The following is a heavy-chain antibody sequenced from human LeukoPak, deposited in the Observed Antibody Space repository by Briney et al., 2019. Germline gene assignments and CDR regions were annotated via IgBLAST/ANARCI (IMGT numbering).Heavy chain of an antibody. CDR2: IYMSGGT. D-gene: IGHD7-27*01. Sequence: SETLSLTCTVSGGSIRSGTDYWSWIRQPAGKGLEWIGRIYMSGGTDYNPSFKSRVTMSVDTSKNQVSLKLRSVTAADTAVYYCARVVWGGDFHYSLDVWGKGTTVIVSS. V-gene: IGHV4-61*02. J-gene: IGHJ6*03. CDR1: GGSIRSGTDY. CDR3: ARVVWGGDFHYSLDV.